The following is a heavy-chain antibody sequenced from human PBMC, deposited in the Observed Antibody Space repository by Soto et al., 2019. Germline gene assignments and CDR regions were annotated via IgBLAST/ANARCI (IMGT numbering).Heavy chain of an antibody. CDR2: INTDGSST. CDR3: ARSPGGYYID. D-gene: IGHD3-9*01. V-gene: IGHV3-74*01. Sequence: EVQLVESGGGLVQPGGSLRLSCADSGFSFSSYWMHWVRQGPGKGLVWVARINTDGSSTNYADSVKGRFTISRDKAKNTLYLQMKSLRAEDTAVYYCARSPGGYYIDWGQGTMVTVSS. CDR1: GFSFSSYW. J-gene: IGHJ3*01.